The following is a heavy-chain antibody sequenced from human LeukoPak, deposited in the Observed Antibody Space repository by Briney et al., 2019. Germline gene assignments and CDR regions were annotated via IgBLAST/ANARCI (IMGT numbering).Heavy chain of an antibody. CDR2: INPSGGSA. CDR1: GYTFTNYY. Sequence: RASVRVSCKASGYTFTNYYIHWVRQAPGQGLEWMGIINPSGGSATYAQKFQGRVTMTRDTSTSTVYMDLSSLRSEDTAVYYCARGLGPPGKARWSDPWGQGTLVTISS. CDR3: ARGLGPPGKARWSDP. D-gene: IGHD1-14*01. V-gene: IGHV1-46*01. J-gene: IGHJ5*02.